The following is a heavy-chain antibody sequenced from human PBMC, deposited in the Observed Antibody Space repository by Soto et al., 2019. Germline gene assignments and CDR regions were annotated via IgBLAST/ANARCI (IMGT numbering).Heavy chain of an antibody. V-gene: IGHV3-30*03. CDR1: GFTFSSYG. CDR3: VGGYDPDYSLDY. Sequence: QVQLVESGGGVVQPGRSLRLSCAASGFTFSSYGMHWVRQAPGKGLEWVAVISYDGSNKYYADSVKGRFTISRDNSKNTLYLQMNSLRAEDTAVYYCVGGYDPDYSLDYWGQGTLVTVSS. D-gene: IGHD5-12*01. CDR2: ISYDGSNK. J-gene: IGHJ4*02.